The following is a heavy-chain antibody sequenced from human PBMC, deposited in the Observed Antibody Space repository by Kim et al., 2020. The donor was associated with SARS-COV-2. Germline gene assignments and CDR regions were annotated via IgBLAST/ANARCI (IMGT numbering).Heavy chain of an antibody. V-gene: IGHV3-7*01. CDR3: TRVGYYYYYAMDV. J-gene: IGHJ6*02. Sequence: YVDSVKGRFTISRDNAENALHLQMKGLRADDTALYYCTRVGYYYYYAMDVWGQGTTVTVSS.